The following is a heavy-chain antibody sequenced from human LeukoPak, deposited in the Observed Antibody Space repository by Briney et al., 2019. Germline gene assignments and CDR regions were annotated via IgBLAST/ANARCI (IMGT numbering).Heavy chain of an antibody. D-gene: IGHD6-13*01. CDR1: GYSFTNYW. CDR2: IYPGNSDT. V-gene: IGHV5-51*01. CDR3: ARRSISAAGYDY. Sequence: GESLKISCQASGYSFTNYWIGWVRQMPGRGLERMGIIYPGNSDTRYSPSFQGQVTISANKSISTAYLQWNSLKASDTAMYYCARRSISAAGYDYWGLGTLVTVSS. J-gene: IGHJ4*02.